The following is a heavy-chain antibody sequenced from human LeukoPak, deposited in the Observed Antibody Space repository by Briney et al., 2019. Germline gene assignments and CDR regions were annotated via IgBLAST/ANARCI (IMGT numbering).Heavy chain of an antibody. V-gene: IGHV4-61*02. CDR2: IYTSGST. J-gene: IGHJ4*02. Sequence: SETLSLTCTVSGGSISSGSYYWSWIRQPAGKGLEWIGRIYTSGSTNYNPSLRSRVTISVDTSKNQFSLKLSSVTAADTAVYYCARDRHSSGYYGGYYFDYWGQGTLVTVSS. CDR3: ARDRHSSGYYGGYYFDY. D-gene: IGHD3-22*01. CDR1: GGSISSGSYY.